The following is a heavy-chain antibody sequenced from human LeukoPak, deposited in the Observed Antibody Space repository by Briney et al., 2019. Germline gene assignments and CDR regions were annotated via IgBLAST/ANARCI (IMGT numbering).Heavy chain of an antibody. CDR2: IYYSGDT. D-gene: IGHD6-19*01. CDR1: GGPISGYH. CDR3: ARLATESSRAWSIFDF. J-gene: IGHJ4*02. V-gene: IGHV4-59*08. Sequence: SETLSLICTVSGGPISGYHWTWIRQPPGKGLEWIVFIYYSGDTSYNPPLKSRLTLSVDTSKDQFSLDLTSVAAADTAVYYCARLATESSRAWSIFDFWGQGILVTVSS.